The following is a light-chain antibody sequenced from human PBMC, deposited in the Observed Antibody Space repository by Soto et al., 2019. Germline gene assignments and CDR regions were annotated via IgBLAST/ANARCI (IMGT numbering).Light chain of an antibody. Sequence: EIVLTQSPGTLSLSPGERATLPCRASQSVSSSYLAWYQHKPGQAPRLLIYSAYLRATGIPDRFSGSGSGTDFTLTISRLEPEDFATYYCLQHYTYPRTFGQGTKVEIK. V-gene: IGKV3-20*01. CDR2: SAY. J-gene: IGKJ1*01. CDR3: LQHYTYPRT. CDR1: QSVSSSY.